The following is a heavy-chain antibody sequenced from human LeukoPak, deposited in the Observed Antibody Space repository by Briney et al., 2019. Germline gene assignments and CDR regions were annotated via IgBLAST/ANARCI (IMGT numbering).Heavy chain of an antibody. V-gene: IGHV1-2*06. D-gene: IGHD1-26*01. J-gene: IGHJ4*02. CDR2: INPKSGGT. CDR1: XXTFTCYY. Sequence: ASXKXXXXXSXXTFTCYYMXWVRQAPGQGLEWMGRINPKSGGTNYAQKFQGRVTMTRDTSYSTAYMELSRLRSDDTAVYYCARVEWELPDYWGQGTLVTVSS. CDR3: ARVEWELPDY.